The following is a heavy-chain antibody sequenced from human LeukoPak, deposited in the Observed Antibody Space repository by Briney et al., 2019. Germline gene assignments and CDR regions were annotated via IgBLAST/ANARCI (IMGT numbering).Heavy chain of an antibody. CDR2: IISNGGST. CDR1: GFTFSSYA. CDR3: ARVDLLGYDY. D-gene: IGHD1-26*01. V-gene: IGHV3-64*01. J-gene: IGHJ4*02. Sequence: GGSLRLSCAASGFTFSSYAMHWVRQAPGKGLEYVSAIISNGGSTLYANSVKGRFTISRDNSKNTLYLQMGSLRAEDMAVYYCARVDLLGYDYWGQGTLVTVSS.